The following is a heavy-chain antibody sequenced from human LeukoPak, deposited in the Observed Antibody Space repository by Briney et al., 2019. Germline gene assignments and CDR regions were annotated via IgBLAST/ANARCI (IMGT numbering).Heavy chain of an antibody. D-gene: IGHD6-13*01. V-gene: IGHV3-23*01. CDR3: AKRSAAGDYYYYYYMDV. Sequence: PGGSLRLSCAASGFTFSSYGMSWVRQAPGKGLEWVSAISGSGGRTYYADSVKGRFTISRDNSKNTLYLQMNSLRAEDTAVYYCAKRSAAGDYYYYYYMDVWGKGSTVTISS. CDR2: ISGSGGRT. CDR1: GFTFSSYG. J-gene: IGHJ6*03.